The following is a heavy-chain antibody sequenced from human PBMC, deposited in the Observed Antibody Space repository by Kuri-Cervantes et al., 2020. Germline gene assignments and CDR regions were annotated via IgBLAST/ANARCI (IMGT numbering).Heavy chain of an antibody. D-gene: IGHD6-13*01. J-gene: IGHJ4*02. CDR2: MNPNSGNT. V-gene: IGHV1-8*01. Sequence: ASVKVSCKASGYTFTSYDINWVRQATGQGLEWMGWMNPNSGNTGYAQKFQGRVTMTTDTSISTAYLELSGLTSDDTAVYFCARDDGAAAGSYFDSWGQGTLVTVSS. CDR1: GYTFTSYD. CDR3: ARDDGAAAGSYFDS.